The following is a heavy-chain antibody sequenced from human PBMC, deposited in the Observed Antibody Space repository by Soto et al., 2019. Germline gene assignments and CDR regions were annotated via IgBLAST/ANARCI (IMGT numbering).Heavy chain of an antibody. CDR2: IKSKTDGGTT. J-gene: IGHJ5*02. Sequence: EVQLVESEGGLVKPGGSLRLSCAASGFTFSNALMSWVRQAPGKGLEWVGRIKSKTDGGTTDYAAPVKGRFTISRDDSKNTLYLQMNSLKTEDTAVYYCTTGLTIFGVVIDPWGQGTLVTVSS. D-gene: IGHD3-3*01. CDR3: TTGLTIFGVVIDP. V-gene: IGHV3-15*01. CDR1: GFTFSNAL.